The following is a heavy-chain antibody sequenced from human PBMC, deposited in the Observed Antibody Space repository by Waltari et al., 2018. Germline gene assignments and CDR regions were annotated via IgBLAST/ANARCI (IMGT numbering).Heavy chain of an antibody. V-gene: IGHV3-23*01. J-gene: IGHJ4*02. D-gene: IGHD3-3*01. CDR2: ISGSGGST. CDR3: AKAADFWSGYSGVLPGFDY. Sequence: EVQLLESGGGLVQPGGSLRLSCAASGFTFSSYAMSWVRQAPGKGLEWVSAISGSGGSTYYADSVKGRFTISRDNSKNTLYLQMNSLRAEDTAVYYCAKAADFWSGYSGVLPGFDYWGQGTLVTVSS. CDR1: GFTFSSYA.